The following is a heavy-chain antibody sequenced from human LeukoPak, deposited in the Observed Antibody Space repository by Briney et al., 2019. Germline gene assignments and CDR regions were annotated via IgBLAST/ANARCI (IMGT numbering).Heavy chain of an antibody. CDR3: ASTLYSSTRVDAFDI. CDR2: INHSGST. J-gene: IGHJ3*02. V-gene: IGHV4-34*01. D-gene: IGHD6-13*01. Sequence: PSETLSLTCAVYGGSFSGYYWSWIRQPPGKGLAWIGEINHSGSTNYNPSLKSRVTISVDTSKNQFSLKLSSVTAADTAVYYCASTLYSSTRVDAFDIWGQGTMVTVSS. CDR1: GGSFSGYY.